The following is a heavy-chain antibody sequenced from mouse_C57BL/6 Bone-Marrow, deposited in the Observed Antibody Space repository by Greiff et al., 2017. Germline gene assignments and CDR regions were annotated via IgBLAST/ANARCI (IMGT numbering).Heavy chain of an antibody. D-gene: IGHD1-1*01. CDR3: ARQSPPYYYGSSWYYFDY. CDR1: GFTFSSYG. CDR2: ISSGGSYP. J-gene: IGHJ2*01. Sequence: EVQRVESGGDLVKPGGSLKLSCAASGFTFSSYGMSWVRQTPDKRLEWVATISSGGSYPYYPDSVKGRFTISRDNAKNTLYLQMSRLKSEDTAMYYCARQSPPYYYGSSWYYFDYWGQGTTLTVSS. V-gene: IGHV5-6*01.